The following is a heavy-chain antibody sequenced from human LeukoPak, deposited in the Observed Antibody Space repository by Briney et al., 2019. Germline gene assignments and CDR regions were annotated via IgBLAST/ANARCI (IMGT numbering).Heavy chain of an antibody. CDR1: GFTFNTYA. D-gene: IGHD6-13*01. CDR3: AKDKAAAGSYYFDY. J-gene: IGHJ4*02. CDR2: ISYDGSNK. V-gene: IGHV3-30*18. Sequence: PGGSLRLSCAASGFTFNTYAMSWVRQAPGKGLEGVAVISYDGSNKYYADSVKGRFTISRDNSKNTLYLQMNSLRAEDTAVYYCAKDKAAAGSYYFDYWGQGTLVTVSS.